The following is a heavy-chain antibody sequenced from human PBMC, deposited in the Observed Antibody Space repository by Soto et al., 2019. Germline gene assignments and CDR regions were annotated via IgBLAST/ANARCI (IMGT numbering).Heavy chain of an antibody. J-gene: IGHJ4*02. CDR3: ATTYCGGDCQIDY. Sequence: SETLSLTCTVSGGSVSSGSYYWSWIRQPPGKGLEWIGYIYYSGSTNYNPSLKSRVTISVDTSKNQFSLKLSSVTAADAAVYYCATTYCGGDCQIDYWGQGTLVTVSS. CDR1: GGSVSSGSYY. D-gene: IGHD2-21*02. CDR2: IYYSGST. V-gene: IGHV4-61*01.